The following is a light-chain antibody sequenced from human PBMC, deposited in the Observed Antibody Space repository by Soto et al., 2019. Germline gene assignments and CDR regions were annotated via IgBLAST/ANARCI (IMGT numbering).Light chain of an antibody. CDR2: GSS. Sequence: EIVLTQSPGTLSLSPGERATLSCRASQSLNSFYLAWYQQKPGQAPRLLIYGSSNRATGIPDRFSGSGSGKDFTLTISRLDPEDYAVYYCQQYDISPRTFGQGTKVDI. V-gene: IGKV3-20*01. CDR1: QSLNSFY. CDR3: QQYDISPRT. J-gene: IGKJ1*01.